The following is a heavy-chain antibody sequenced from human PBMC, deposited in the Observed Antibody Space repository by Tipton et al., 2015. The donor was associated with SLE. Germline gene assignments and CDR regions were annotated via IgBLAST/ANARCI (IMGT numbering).Heavy chain of an antibody. D-gene: IGHD2-21*01. CDR3: ARELPGIIDY. CDR1: GGSISSQY. V-gene: IGHV4-59*11. CDR2: IHYTGSA. Sequence: TLSLTCTVSGGSISSQYWSWIRQPPGKGLEWIGYIHYTGSANYNPSLKSRVTISVDMSRNQFFLKIISVTAADTAVYYCARELPGIIDYWGQGILVTVSS. J-gene: IGHJ4*02.